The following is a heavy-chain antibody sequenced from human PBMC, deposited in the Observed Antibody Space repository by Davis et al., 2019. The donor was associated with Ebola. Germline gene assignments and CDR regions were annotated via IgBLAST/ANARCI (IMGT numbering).Heavy chain of an antibody. CDR2: INAGNGNT. CDR3: ARNIHYYMDV. J-gene: IGHJ6*03. D-gene: IGHD2/OR15-2a*01. CDR1: GYTFTRYT. V-gene: IGHV1-3*01. Sequence: ASVKVSCKASGYTFTRYTMHWVRQAPGQRVEWMGWINAGNGNTKYSQKFQGRVTITMDTSASTAYMELSSLRSEDTAVYYCARNIHYYMDVWGKGTTVTVSS.